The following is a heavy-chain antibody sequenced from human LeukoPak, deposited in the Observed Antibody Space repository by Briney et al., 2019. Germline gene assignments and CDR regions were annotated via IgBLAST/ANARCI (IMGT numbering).Heavy chain of an antibody. V-gene: IGHV3-53*01. CDR3: ARDPTGASV. CDR2: IYRGGTT. D-gene: IGHD1-14*01. Sequence: GGSLRLSCAASGFTITNNSMSWVRLAPGKGLEWISAIYRGGTTYYVDSVKGRFTISRDNSKNMVHLQMNGLTPEDTAVYYCARDPTGASVWGKGTTVTVSS. CDR1: GFTITNNS. J-gene: IGHJ6*04.